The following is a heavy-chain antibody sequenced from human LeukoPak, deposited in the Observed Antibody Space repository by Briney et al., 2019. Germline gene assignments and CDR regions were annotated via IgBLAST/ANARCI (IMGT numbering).Heavy chain of an antibody. Sequence: GGSLRLSCAASGFTVSSNYMSWVRQAPGKGLEWVSVIYSGGSTFYAASVKGRFTISRDNSKNTLYLQMNSLRPEDTALYFCARDRRYCGGGSCYFDYFFDYWGQGTLVTVSS. CDR3: ARDRRYCGGGSCYFDYFFDY. V-gene: IGHV3-66*02. J-gene: IGHJ4*02. CDR1: GFTVSSNY. CDR2: IYSGGST. D-gene: IGHD2-15*01.